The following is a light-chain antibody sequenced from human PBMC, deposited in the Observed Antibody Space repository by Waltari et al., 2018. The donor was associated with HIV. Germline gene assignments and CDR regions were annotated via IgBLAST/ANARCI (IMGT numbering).Light chain of an antibody. CDR1: QSVSSN. CDR3: QQYTNWPIT. J-gene: IGKJ5*01. V-gene: IGKV3-15*01. Sequence: EIVMTQSPVTLSVSPGERATLSCRASQSVSSNLAWYQQKPGQAPRLLIYGASARATGIPARLSGSGSGTEFTLTISSLQSEDFAVYYCQQYTNWPITFGQVTRLEIK. CDR2: GAS.